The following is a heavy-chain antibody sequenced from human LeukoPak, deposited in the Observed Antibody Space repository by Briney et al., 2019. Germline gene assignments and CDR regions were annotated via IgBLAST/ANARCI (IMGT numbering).Heavy chain of an antibody. V-gene: IGHV3-53*01. CDR1: GFTVSSNY. Sequence: GGSLRLSCAASGFTVSSNYMSWVRQAPGKGLEWVSVIYSGGSTYYADSVKGRFTISRDSSKNTLYLQMNSLRAEDTAVYYCARVSPTYDHRFDYWGQGTLVTVSS. D-gene: IGHD3-16*01. J-gene: IGHJ4*02. CDR3: ARVSPTYDHRFDY. CDR2: IYSGGST.